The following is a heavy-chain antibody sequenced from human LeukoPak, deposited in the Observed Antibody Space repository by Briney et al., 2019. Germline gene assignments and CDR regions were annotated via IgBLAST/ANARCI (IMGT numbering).Heavy chain of an antibody. CDR3: ARPRSGTYSYEWYFDY. D-gene: IGHD1-26*01. J-gene: IGHJ4*02. CDR2: IYPGDSDT. CDR1: GYSFTSNW. Sequence: GESLKISCKGSGYSFTSNWIGWVRQMPGKGLEWMGIIYPGDSDTRYSPSFQGQVTISADKSISTAYLQWSSLKASDTAMYYCARPRSGTYSYEWYFDYWGQGTLVTVSS. V-gene: IGHV5-51*01.